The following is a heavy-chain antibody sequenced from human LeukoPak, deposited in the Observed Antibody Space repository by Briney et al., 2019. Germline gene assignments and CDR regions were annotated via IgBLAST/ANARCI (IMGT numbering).Heavy chain of an antibody. J-gene: IGHJ4*02. V-gene: IGHV4-34*01. Sequence: TSETLSLTCAVYGGSFSGYFWSWIRQPPGKGLEWIGEINHSGSTSYNPSLKSRVTISEDTSKNQFSLKLSSVTAADTGVYYCARGLTESRRYFDSWGQRTLVTVSS. CDR2: INHSGST. CDR1: GGSFSGYF. CDR3: ARGLTESRRYFDS.